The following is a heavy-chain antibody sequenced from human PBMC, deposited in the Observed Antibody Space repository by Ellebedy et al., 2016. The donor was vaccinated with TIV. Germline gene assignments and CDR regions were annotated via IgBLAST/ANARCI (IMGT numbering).Heavy chain of an antibody. CDR1: GYTFTSYY. CDR3: ASSTSGGPWGGFDY. J-gene: IGHJ4*02. Sequence: AASVKVSCKASGYTFTSYYMHWVRRAPGQGLEWMGWINPYSGGTNYAQKFQGRVTMTRDTSISTAYMELSRLRSDDTAVYYCASSTSGGPWGGFDYWGQGTLVTVSS. V-gene: IGHV1-2*02. CDR2: INPYSGGT. D-gene: IGHD2-2*01.